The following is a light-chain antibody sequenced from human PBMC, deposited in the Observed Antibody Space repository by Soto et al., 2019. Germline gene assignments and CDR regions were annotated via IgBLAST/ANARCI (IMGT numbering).Light chain of an antibody. V-gene: IGKV1-33*01. J-gene: IGKJ3*01. CDR1: HDISNY. Sequence: DIQMTQSPSSLSASVGDRVTITCQASHDISNYLNWYQQKLGKAPKLLIYDASNLEPGVPSRFSGSGSGTKFIFTISSVQPEDIATYYCQQYETLSLTFGPGTKVDL. CDR3: QQYETLSLT. CDR2: DAS.